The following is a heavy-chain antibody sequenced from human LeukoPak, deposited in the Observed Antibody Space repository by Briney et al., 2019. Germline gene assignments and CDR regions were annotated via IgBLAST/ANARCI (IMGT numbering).Heavy chain of an antibody. D-gene: IGHD4-17*01. CDR3: AKDLLDYGDDSNWFDP. Sequence: GGPLRLSCAASGFTFSSYAMSWVRQAPGKGLEWVSAISGSGGSTYYADSVKGRFTISRDNSKNTLYLQMNSLRAEDTAVYYCAKDLLDYGDDSNWFDPWGQGTLVTVSS. CDR1: GFTFSSYA. CDR2: ISGSGGST. J-gene: IGHJ5*02. V-gene: IGHV3-23*01.